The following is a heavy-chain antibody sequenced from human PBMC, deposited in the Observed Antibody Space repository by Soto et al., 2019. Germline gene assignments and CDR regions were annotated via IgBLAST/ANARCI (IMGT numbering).Heavy chain of an antibody. Sequence: PGGSLRLSCAASGFTFTRYSMNWVRQAPGKGLEWVSSISSTTNYIYYADSMKGRFTVSRDNAKNSVYLEMNSLSAEDTAVYYCARESEDLTSNFDYWGQGTLVTVSS. CDR2: ISSTTNYI. V-gene: IGHV3-21*01. CDR1: GFTFTRYS. J-gene: IGHJ4*02. CDR3: ARESEDLTSNFDY.